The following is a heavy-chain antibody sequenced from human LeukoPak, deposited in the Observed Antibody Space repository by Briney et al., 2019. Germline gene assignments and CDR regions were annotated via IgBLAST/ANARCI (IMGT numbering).Heavy chain of an antibody. CDR2: IFYSGVT. CDR3: ARQVPGYFDL. V-gene: IGHV4-39*07. CDR1: GGSISGDDYY. Sequence: SETLSLSCSVSGGSISGDDYYWDWIRQPPGESPQWIGSIFYSGVTYYNPSLQSRVTISVDTSKNQFSLNLTSVTAADTAVYYCARQVPGYFDLWGRGTLVSVSS. J-gene: IGHJ2*01.